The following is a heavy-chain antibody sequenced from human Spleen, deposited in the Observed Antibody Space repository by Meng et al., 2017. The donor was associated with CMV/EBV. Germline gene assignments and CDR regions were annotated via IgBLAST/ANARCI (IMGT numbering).Heavy chain of an antibody. CDR3: ARVDGMVRGVIYYYYGMDV. D-gene: IGHD3-10*01. V-gene: IGHV1-18*01. Sequence: ASVKVSCKASGYTFTSYGISWVRQAPGQGIEWMGWISAYNGNTNYAQKLQGRVTMTTDTSTSTAYMELRSLRSDDTAVYYCARVDGMVRGVIYYYYGMDVWGQGTTVTVSS. CDR2: ISAYNGNT. J-gene: IGHJ6*02. CDR1: GYTFTSYG.